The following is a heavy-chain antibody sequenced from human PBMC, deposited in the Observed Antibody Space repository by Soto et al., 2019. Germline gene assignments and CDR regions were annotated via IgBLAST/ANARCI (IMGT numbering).Heavy chain of an antibody. J-gene: IGHJ6*02. Sequence: GGSLRLSCAASGFTFSSYAMHWVRQAPGKGLEWVAVISYDGSNKYYADSVKGRFTISRDNSKNTLYLQMNSLSAEDPAVYYCARDILKSESSGLSYYYYYGMDVWGQGTTVTVSS. D-gene: IGHD6-19*01. CDR1: GFTFSSYA. CDR2: ISYDGSNK. CDR3: ARDILKSESSGLSYYYYYGMDV. V-gene: IGHV3-30-3*01.